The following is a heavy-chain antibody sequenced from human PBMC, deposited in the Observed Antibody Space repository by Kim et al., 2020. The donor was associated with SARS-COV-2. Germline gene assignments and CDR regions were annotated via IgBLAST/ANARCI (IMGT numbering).Heavy chain of an antibody. Sequence: SETLSLTCTVSGDSINSYYWNWIRQPPGKGLEWIGFFYYTGSTYCNPSLKSRVTMSVNTSKNQFSLKLNSVTAADTAVYFCARGWLTAPNLFDPWGQGTLVTVSS. CDR3: ARGWLTAPNLFDP. CDR2: FYYTGST. CDR1: GDSINSYY. D-gene: IGHD5-12*01. V-gene: IGHV4-59*01. J-gene: IGHJ5*02.